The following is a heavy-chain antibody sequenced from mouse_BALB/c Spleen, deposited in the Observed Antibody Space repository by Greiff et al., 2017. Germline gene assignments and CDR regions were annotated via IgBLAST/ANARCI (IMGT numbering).Heavy chain of an antibody. CDR3: ARGRFITTEGAMDY. V-gene: IGHV5-17*02. CDR2: ISSGSSTI. Sequence: VQLKESGGGLVQPGGSRKLSCAASGFTFSSFGMHWVRQAPEKGLEWVAYISSGSSTIYYADTVKGRFTISRDNPKNTLFLQMTSLRSEDTAMYYCARGRFITTEGAMDYWGQGTSVTVSS. J-gene: IGHJ4*01. D-gene: IGHD1-1*01. CDR1: GFTFSSFG.